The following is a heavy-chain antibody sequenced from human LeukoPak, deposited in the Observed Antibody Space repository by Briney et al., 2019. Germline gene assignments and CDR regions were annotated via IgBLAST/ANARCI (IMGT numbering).Heavy chain of an antibody. CDR1: GGSIRGGSYY. CDR3: ARTIYWYEIGGYRDYFDS. CDR2: TYVGGST. J-gene: IGHJ4*02. D-gene: IGHD3-22*01. Sequence: SQTLSLTCSVSGGSIRGGSYYWHWIRQPAGKGLEWIGRTYVGGSTNYKPSLKSRVSISTDTSQNQVSLNVNSVTAADTAVYYCARTIYWYEIGGYRDYFDSWGQGILVTVSS. V-gene: IGHV4-61*02.